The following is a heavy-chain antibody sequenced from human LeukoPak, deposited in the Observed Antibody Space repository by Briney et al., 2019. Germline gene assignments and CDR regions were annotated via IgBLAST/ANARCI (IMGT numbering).Heavy chain of an antibody. CDR1: GFTFSSYA. V-gene: IGHV3-23*01. CDR2: ISGSGGST. CDR3: AKDRGGYNPNYFDY. J-gene: IGHJ4*02. D-gene: IGHD5-24*01. Sequence: GGSLRLSCAASGFTFSSYAMSWVRQPPGKGLEWVSSISGSGGSTYDADSVKGRFTISRDNSKNTLDLQMSSLRADDTAVYYCAKDRGGYNPNYFDYWGQGTLVTVSS.